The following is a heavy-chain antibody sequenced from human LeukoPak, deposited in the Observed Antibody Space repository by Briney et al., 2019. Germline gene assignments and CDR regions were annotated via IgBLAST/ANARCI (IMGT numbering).Heavy chain of an antibody. Sequence: SETLSLTCTVPGGSISSYYWSWIRQPPARGREGMGYIYYSGSTNYNPSLKSRVTISVDTSKNQFSLKLSSVTAADTDVYYCARVGELSQIGYAFDIWGQGTMVTVSS. CDR1: GGSISSYY. D-gene: IGHD3-16*02. CDR2: IYYSGST. J-gene: IGHJ3*02. CDR3: ARVGELSQIGYAFDI. V-gene: IGHV4-59*01.